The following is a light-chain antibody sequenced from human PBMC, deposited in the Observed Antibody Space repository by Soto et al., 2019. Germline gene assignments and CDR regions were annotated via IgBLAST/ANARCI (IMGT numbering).Light chain of an antibody. J-gene: IGKJ3*01. CDR3: QQRYSLIT. Sequence: DIVLRQSPATLSMSPGEGATLSCRASQSIDNFLAWYQHKPGQPPRLLIYDASKRATGVPARFSGRGSGTHFTLTISSLAPEDFAVYYCQQRYSLITFGPGTKVDL. CDR1: QSIDNF. V-gene: IGKV3-11*01. CDR2: DAS.